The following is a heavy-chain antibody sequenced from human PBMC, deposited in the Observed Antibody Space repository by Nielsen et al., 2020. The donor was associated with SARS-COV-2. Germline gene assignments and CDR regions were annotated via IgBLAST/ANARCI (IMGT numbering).Heavy chain of an antibody. D-gene: IGHD1/OR15-1a*01. J-gene: IGHJ4*02. CDR1: GYTFTTNA. Sequence: ASVKVSCKSSGYTFTTNAIHRVRQAPGQWLEWMGWINTGNGNTKYSQRSQGRVTFTRDTSASTAHMELASLNSEDTAIYYCAREAGRGTLSGTERYFDFWGQGTLATVSS. V-gene: IGHV1-3*04. CDR3: AREAGRGTLSGTERYFDF. CDR2: INTGNGNT.